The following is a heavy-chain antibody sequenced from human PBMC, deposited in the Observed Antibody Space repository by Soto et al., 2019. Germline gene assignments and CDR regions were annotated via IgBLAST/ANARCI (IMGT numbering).Heavy chain of an antibody. Sequence: QLQLQESGPGLVKPSETLSLTCTVSGGSISSSTYYWGWIRQPPGKGLEWIGSLYYSGSISFNPSLKSRVTISADTSKNQFSLKLTSVTAADTAVYYCARHHYHPTVDYWGPGTLVTVSS. CDR1: GGSISSSTYY. J-gene: IGHJ4*02. D-gene: IGHD4-4*01. CDR3: ARHHYHPTVDY. V-gene: IGHV4-39*01. CDR2: LYYSGSI.